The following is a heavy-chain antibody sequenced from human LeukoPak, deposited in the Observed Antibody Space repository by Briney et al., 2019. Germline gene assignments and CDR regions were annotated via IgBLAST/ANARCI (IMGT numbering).Heavy chain of an antibody. D-gene: IGHD3-22*01. J-gene: IGHJ4*02. CDR3: ATHDLRVGGPYYFDY. Sequence: SETLSLTCTVSGGSVSSYYWSWIRQSPEKGLEWIGFLHYSGTANYNPSLKSRVTISVDTSKNQFSLKLSSVTGADTAVYYCATHDLRVGGPYYFDYWGQGALVTVSS. CDR1: GGSVSSYY. CDR2: LHYSGTA. V-gene: IGHV4-59*08.